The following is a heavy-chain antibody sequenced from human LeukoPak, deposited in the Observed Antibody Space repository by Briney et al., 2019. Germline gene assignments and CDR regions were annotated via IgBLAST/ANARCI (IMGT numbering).Heavy chain of an antibody. CDR2: ISYDGSNK. V-gene: IGHV3-30*03. CDR1: GFTFSSYG. CDR3: ARDGGSGNPRFDS. D-gene: IGHD3-10*01. J-gene: IGHJ4*02. Sequence: GGSLRLSCAASGFTFSSYGTHWVRQAPGKGLEWVAVISYDGSNKYYADSVKGRFTISRDNSKNTLYLQMNSLRAEDTAVYYCARDGGSGNPRFDSWGQGTLVTVSS.